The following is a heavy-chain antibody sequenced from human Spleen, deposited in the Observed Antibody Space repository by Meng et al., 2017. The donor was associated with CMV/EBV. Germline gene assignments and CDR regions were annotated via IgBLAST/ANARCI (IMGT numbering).Heavy chain of an antibody. D-gene: IGHD4-11*01. V-gene: IGHV3-43*01. Sequence: GESLKISCAASGFTFDDYTMHWVRQAPGKGLEWVSLISWDGGSTYYADSVEGRFTISRDNSKNTLYLQMNSLRAEDTAVYYCASGLPPDYWGQGTLVTVSS. J-gene: IGHJ4*02. CDR3: ASGLPPDY. CDR1: GFTFDDYT. CDR2: ISWDGGST.